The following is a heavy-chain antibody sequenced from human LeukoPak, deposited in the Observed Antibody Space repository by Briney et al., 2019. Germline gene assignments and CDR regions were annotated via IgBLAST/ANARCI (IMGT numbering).Heavy chain of an antibody. CDR3: ARALWRYYDSSGYYYLFDY. D-gene: IGHD3-22*01. CDR1: GGTFSSYA. CDR2: VIPIFGTA. J-gene: IGHJ4*02. Sequence: ASVKVSCKASGGTFSSYAISWVRQAPGQGLEWMGGVIPIFGTANYAQKFQGRVTITADESTSTAYMELSSLRSEDTAVYYCARALWRYYDSSGYYYLFDYWGQGTLVTVSS. V-gene: IGHV1-69*13.